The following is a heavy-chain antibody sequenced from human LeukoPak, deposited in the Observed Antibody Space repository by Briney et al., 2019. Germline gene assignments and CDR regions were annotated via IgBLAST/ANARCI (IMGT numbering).Heavy chain of an antibody. D-gene: IGHD2-21*02. J-gene: IGHJ4*02. CDR1: EFTFSSYS. Sequence: PGGSLRLSCAASEFTFSSYSLTWVRQAPGKGREWVSLISGSGGTTHYADSVRGRFTISRDNSKNTLYLQMNTLRAGDTAVYYCATEATYCTAACYSLSDYWGQGTLVTVSS. V-gene: IGHV3-23*01. CDR3: ATEATYCTAACYSLSDY. CDR2: ISGSGGTT.